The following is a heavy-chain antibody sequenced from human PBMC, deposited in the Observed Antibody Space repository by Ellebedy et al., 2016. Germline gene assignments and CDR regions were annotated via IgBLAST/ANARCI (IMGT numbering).Heavy chain of an antibody. V-gene: IGHV3-23*01. D-gene: IGHD2-21*01. J-gene: IGHJ3*02. Sequence: GGSLRLXXAASGFTFSSFAMSWVRQAPGKGLEWVSLISGSGDSTYYADSVKGRFTVSRDNSKNKVYLQVSSLRPEDTAVYYCARDRDDPNSGDAFDMWGQGTVVTVSS. CDR1: GFTFSSFA. CDR3: ARDRDDPNSGDAFDM. CDR2: ISGSGDST.